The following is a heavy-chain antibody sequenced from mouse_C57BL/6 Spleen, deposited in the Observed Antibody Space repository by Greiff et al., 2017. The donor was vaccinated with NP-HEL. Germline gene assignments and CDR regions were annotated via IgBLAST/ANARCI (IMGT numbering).Heavy chain of an antibody. D-gene: IGHD1-1*01. CDR3: AREEVTTVEAWFAY. Sequence: EVMLVESGGGLVKPGGSLKLSCAASGFTFSSYAMSWVRQTPEKRLEWVATISDGGSYTYYPDNVKGRFTISRDNAKNKLYLQLSHLKSEDTAMYYCAREEVTTVEAWFAYWGQGTLVTVSA. CDR2: ISDGGSYT. CDR1: GFTFSSYA. V-gene: IGHV5-4*01. J-gene: IGHJ3*01.